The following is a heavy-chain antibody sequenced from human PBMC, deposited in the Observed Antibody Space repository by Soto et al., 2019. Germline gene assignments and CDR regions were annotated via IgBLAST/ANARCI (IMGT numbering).Heavy chain of an antibody. CDR2: INHSGST. J-gene: IGHJ6*02. V-gene: IGHV4-34*01. CDR1: GGSFSDYY. CDR3: ASSSLYGMDV. Sequence: SETLSLTCSVYGGSFSDYYWSWIRQPPGKGLEWIGEINHSGSTNYNPSLKSRVTISVHTSKNQFSLKLSSVTAADTAVYYCASSSLYGMDVWGQGTTVTVSS.